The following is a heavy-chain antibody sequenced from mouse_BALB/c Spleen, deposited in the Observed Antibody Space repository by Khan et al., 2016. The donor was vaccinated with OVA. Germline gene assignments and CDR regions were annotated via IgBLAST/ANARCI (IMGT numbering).Heavy chain of an antibody. CDR2: ISSSGST. V-gene: IGHV3-2*02. CDR3: ARDGSRYNYAMDY. D-gene: IGHD2-3*01. Sequence: VQLKQSGPGLVKPSQSLSLTCTVTGYSITSDYAWNWIRQFPGNKLEWMGYISSSGSTNYNPAPKSRISITRDTSKNQFFLQLNSVTTDDTATYYCARDGSRYNYAMDYWGQGTSVTVSS. J-gene: IGHJ4*01. CDR1: GYSITSDYA.